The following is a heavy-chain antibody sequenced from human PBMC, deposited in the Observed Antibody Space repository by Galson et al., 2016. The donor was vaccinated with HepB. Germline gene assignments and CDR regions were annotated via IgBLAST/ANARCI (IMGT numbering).Heavy chain of an antibody. D-gene: IGHD6-6*01. Sequence: SVKVSCKASGYTFTYRYLHWVRQAPGQALEWMGWITPFNGNTNYAQKFQDRVTITRDRSMSTPYMELSSLRSEDSAIYYCARSEYISSFDYWGQGTRVTVSS. CDR2: ITPFNGNT. CDR1: GYTFTYRY. J-gene: IGHJ4*02. CDR3: ARSEYISSFDY. V-gene: IGHV1-45*02.